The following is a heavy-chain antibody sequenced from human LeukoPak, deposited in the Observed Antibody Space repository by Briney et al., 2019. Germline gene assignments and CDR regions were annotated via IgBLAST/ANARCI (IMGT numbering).Heavy chain of an antibody. V-gene: IGHV3-30*03. Sequence: GGSLRLSCTASGFTFSTYGMHWVRQAPGKGLEWVTLISYDGSTKYYSDSVKGRFTLSRDNSKNTLYLQMNSLRAEDTAVYYCARDFDYYDSSGRSVGWFDPWGQGTLVTVSS. J-gene: IGHJ5*02. D-gene: IGHD3-22*01. CDR1: GFTFSTYG. CDR3: ARDFDYYDSSGRSVGWFDP. CDR2: ISYDGSTK.